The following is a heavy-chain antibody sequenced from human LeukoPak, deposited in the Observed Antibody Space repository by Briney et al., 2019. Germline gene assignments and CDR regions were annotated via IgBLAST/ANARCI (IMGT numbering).Heavy chain of an antibody. CDR1: GDSISSNNW. CDR3: ARDLRGYAY. V-gene: IGHV4-4*02. D-gene: IGHD5-12*01. J-gene: IGHJ4*02. CDR2: IYHSGST. Sequence: SETLSLTCAVSGDSISSNNWWSWVRQPPGKGLEWIGEIYHSGSTNYNPSLKSRVTISVDKSENQFSLKLSSVTAADTTVYYCARDLRGYAYWGQGTLVTVSS.